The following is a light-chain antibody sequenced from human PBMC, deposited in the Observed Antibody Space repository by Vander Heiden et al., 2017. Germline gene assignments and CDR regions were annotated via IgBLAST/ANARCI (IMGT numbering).Light chain of an antibody. CDR2: DAS. Sequence: DIQMTQSPSTLSASVGDRVTIPCRASQSITSWLAWYQQKPGKAPKLLIYDASSLASGVPSRFSGSGSGTEFTLTISSLQPDDFATYYCQQYNSYSGFGQGTKVEIK. J-gene: IGKJ1*01. CDR1: QSITSW. V-gene: IGKV1-5*01. CDR3: QQYNSYSG.